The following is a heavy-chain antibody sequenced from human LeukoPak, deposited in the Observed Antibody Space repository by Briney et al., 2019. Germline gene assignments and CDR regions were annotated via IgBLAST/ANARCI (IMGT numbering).Heavy chain of an antibody. CDR2: IWYDGSNK. Sequence: GRSLRLSCAASGFTFSSYGMHWVRQAPGKGLEWVAVIWYDGSNKYCADSVKGRFTISRDNSKNTLYLQMNSLRAEDTAVYYCARAANKYYYDSSGYYYGNAFDIWGQGTMVTVSS. CDR1: GFTFSSYG. V-gene: IGHV3-33*01. CDR3: ARAANKYYYDSSGYYYGNAFDI. D-gene: IGHD3-22*01. J-gene: IGHJ3*02.